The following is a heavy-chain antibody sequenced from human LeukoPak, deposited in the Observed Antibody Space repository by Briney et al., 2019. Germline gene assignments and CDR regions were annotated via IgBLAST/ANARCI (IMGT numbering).Heavy chain of an antibody. V-gene: IGHV3-7*01. CDR1: GFTFSSYW. CDR2: IDQDGSEK. CDR3: ARDIPRGARYLDL. J-gene: IGHJ5*02. D-gene: IGHD1-14*01. Sequence: GGSLRLSCAASGFTFSSYWMTWVRQAPGKGLEWVANIDQDGSEKNYVDSVKGRFTISRDNGKNSLYLQMNSLRVGDTAVYYCARDIPRGARYLDLWGQGALVTVSS.